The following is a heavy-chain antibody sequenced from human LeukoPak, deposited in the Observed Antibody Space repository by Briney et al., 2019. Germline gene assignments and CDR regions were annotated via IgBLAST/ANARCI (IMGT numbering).Heavy chain of an antibody. D-gene: IGHD3-10*01. CDR1: GYSISSGYY. CDR2: IYHSGST. J-gene: IGHJ4*02. Sequence: SETLSLTCTVSGYSISSGYYWGWIRQPPGKGLEWIGSIYHSGSTYYNPSLKSRVTISVDTSKNQFSLKLSSVTAADTAVYYCAREALLLWFGEPTGGFDYWGQGTLVTVSS. V-gene: IGHV4-38-2*02. CDR3: AREALLLWFGEPTGGFDY.